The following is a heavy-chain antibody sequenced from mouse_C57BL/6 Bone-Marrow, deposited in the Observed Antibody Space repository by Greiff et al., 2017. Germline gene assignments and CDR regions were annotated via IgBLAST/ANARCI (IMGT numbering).Heavy chain of an antibody. V-gene: IGHV1-55*01. CDR1: GYTFTSYW. Sequence: VQLQQPGAELVKPGASVKMSCKASGYTFTSYWITWVKQRPGQGLEWIGDIYPGSGSTNYHEKFKSKATLTVDTSSSTAYMQLSSLTTEDSAVYYCARSYDYNGYWGQGTTLTVSS. D-gene: IGHD2-4*01. CDR3: ARSYDYNGY. CDR2: IYPGSGST. J-gene: IGHJ2*01.